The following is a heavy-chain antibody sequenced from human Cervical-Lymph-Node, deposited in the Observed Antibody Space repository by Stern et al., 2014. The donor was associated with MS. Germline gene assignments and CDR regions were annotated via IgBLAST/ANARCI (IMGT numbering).Heavy chain of an antibody. V-gene: IGHV4-39*02. D-gene: IGHD3-10*01. CDR1: GGSITSSDCY. CDR2: INYSGRT. J-gene: IGHJ4*02. Sequence: QLQLQESGPGLVKPSETLSLTCSVSGGSITSSDCYWGWIRQSPGKGLEWIGSINYSGRTNYTPSLKSRVTISVDTSKNQFSLRLNSVSAADTAVYYCGREIYLGSASSFLYWGQGILVTVSS. CDR3: GREIYLGSASSFLY.